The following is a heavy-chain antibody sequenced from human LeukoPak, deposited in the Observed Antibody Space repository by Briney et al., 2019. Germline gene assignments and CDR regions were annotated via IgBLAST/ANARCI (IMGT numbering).Heavy chain of an antibody. CDR1: GFTFSSYW. Sequence: GGSLRLSCAASGFTFSSYWMSWVRQAPGKGLEWVANIKQDGSEKYYVDSVKGRFTISRDNAKNSLYLQMNSLRAEDTAVYYCARPAYYYDSSGYYSRGAFDIWGQGTMVTVSS. CDR2: IKQDGSEK. V-gene: IGHV3-7*01. J-gene: IGHJ3*02. D-gene: IGHD3-22*01. CDR3: ARPAYYYDSSGYYSRGAFDI.